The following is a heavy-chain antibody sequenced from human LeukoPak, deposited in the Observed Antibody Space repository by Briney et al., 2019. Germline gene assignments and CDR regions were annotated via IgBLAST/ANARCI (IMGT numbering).Heavy chain of an antibody. CDR1: GFTFSDYH. CDR3: ARDLSPRIFHHP. V-gene: IGHV3-11*06. CDR2: ISPGSDYT. Sequence: GGSLRLSCAASGFTFSDYHMGWFRQSPGKGLGWVSYISPGSDYTAHADSVKGRFTISRDNAKNSLYLQMNSLRAEDTAVYYCARDLSPRIFHHPWGQGTLVTVSS. D-gene: IGHD2-15*01. J-gene: IGHJ5*02.